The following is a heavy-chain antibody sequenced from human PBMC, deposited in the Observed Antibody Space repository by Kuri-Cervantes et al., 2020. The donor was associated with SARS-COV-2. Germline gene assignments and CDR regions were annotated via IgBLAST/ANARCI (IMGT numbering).Heavy chain of an antibody. CDR1: GGSVSSGSYY. V-gene: IGHV4-61*01. J-gene: IGHJ4*02. CDR3: ARGRRRYCSGGSCPFDS. D-gene: IGHD2-15*01. CDR2: IYYSWST. Sequence: ESLKISCTVSGGSVSSGSYYWSWIRQPPGKGMECIGYIYYSWSTNYNPSFKSRVTISVDTSKNHFSLKLSSVSAADRAVYYCARGRRRYCSGGSCPFDSWGQGTLVTVSS.